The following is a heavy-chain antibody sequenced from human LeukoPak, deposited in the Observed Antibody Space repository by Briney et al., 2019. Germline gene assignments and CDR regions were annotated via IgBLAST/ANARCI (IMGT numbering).Heavy chain of an antibody. CDR2: INPNSGGT. CDR1: GYTFTGYY. D-gene: IGHD4-17*01. V-gene: IGHV1-2*02. Sequence: ASVKVSCKASGYTFTGYYMHWVRQAPGQGLEWVGWINPNSGGTNYAQKFQGRVTMTRDTSISTAYMELSRLRSDDTAVYYCARGLTTVQRIDYWGQGTLVTVSS. CDR3: ARGLTTVQRIDY. J-gene: IGHJ4*02.